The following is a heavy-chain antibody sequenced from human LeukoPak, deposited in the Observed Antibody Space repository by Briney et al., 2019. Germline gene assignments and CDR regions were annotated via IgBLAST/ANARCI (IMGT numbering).Heavy chain of an antibody. V-gene: IGHV3-30*04. CDR3: ARELYGVGVTGHDY. CDR2: ISYDGSNK. J-gene: IGHJ4*02. Sequence: GGSLRLSCAASGFTFSSYAMHWVRQAPGKGLEWVAVISYDGSNKYYADSVKGRFTISRDNSKNTLYLQMNSLRAEDTAVYYCARELYGVGVTGHDYWGQGTLVTVSS. CDR1: GFTFSSYA. D-gene: IGHD1-26*01.